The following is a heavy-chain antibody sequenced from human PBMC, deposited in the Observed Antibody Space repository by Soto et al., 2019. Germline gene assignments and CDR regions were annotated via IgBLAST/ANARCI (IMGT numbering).Heavy chain of an antibody. CDR2: ISYDGNTK. D-gene: IGHD2-15*01. Sequence: QVQLVESGGGVVQPGRSLRLSCAASGFTFNDYGMHWVRQAPGKGLEWVAVISYDGNTKYYLGSVKGRFTISRDDSKNTLFLQMNGLTPEDTAVYYCARGLPGESSGAPAGYWGQGTLVTGSS. CDR1: GFTFNDYG. CDR3: ARGLPGESSGAPAGY. V-gene: IGHV3-30*03. J-gene: IGHJ4*02.